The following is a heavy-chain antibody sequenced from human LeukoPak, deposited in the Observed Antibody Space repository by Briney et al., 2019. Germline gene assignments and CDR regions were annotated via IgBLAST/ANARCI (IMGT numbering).Heavy chain of an antibody. V-gene: IGHV3-30-3*01. D-gene: IGHD2-15*01. CDR1: GFAFSSLA. Sequence: LRLSCAVSGFAFSSLAMHWVRQAPGKGLEWVAFISYDGNNQYYADSVKGRFTISRDNSKNTLYLQMNNLRAEDTAIYYCARVGSRYCSGANCYDGFWGQGTLVSVSS. CDR3: ARVGSRYCSGANCYDGF. CDR2: ISYDGNNQ. J-gene: IGHJ4*02.